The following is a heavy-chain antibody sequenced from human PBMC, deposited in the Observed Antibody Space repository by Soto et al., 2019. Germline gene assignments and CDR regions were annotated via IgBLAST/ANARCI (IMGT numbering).Heavy chain of an antibody. J-gene: IGHJ4*02. V-gene: IGHV3-23*01. D-gene: IGHD2-21*01. Sequence: GGSLRLSCAASGFTISTYAMTWVRQAPGKGLECVSGVVGSGGEIYYADSVKGRFTISKDNSKNTLYLQMNSLRDEDTAVYYCAKDAVYNDGLWLMEYWGQGTLVTVSS. CDR1: GFTISTYA. CDR2: VVGSGGEI. CDR3: AKDAVYNDGLWLMEY.